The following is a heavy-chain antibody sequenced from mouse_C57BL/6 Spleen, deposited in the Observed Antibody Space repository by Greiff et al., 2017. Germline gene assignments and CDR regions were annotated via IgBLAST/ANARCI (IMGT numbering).Heavy chain of an antibody. D-gene: IGHD1-1*01. CDR1: GYTFTSYW. CDR2: IDPSDSYT. CDR3: ARGAYGSPYWYFDV. J-gene: IGHJ1*03. Sequence: QVQLQQPGAELVMPGASVKLSCKASGYTFTSYWMHWVKQRPGQGLEWIGEIDPSDSYTNYNQKFKGKSTLTVDKSSSTAYMQLSSLTSEDSAVYYCARGAYGSPYWYFDVWGTGTTVTVSS. V-gene: IGHV1-69*01.